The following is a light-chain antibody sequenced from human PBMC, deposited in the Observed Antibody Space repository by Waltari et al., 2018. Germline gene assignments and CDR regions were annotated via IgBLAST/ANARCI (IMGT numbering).Light chain of an antibody. CDR2: DVS. V-gene: IGLV2-11*01. J-gene: IGLJ2*01. CDR1: TSDVGGYRY. Sequence: QSALTQPRSVSGSPGQSVTIFCTGTTSDVGGYRYVSWYQQHPGKAPKVLIYDVSKRPSGVPHRFFGSKSGSTASLTISGLQPEDEADYYCCSDAGGSVIFGGGTKLTVL. CDR3: CSDAGGSVI.